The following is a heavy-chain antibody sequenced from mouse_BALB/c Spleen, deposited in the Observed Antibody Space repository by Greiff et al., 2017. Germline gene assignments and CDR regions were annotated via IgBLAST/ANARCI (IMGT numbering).Heavy chain of an antibody. CDR3: ARGRSLLRLGY. CDR1: GFTFSDYY. V-gene: IGHV5-4*02. CDR2: ISDGGSYT. D-gene: IGHD1-2*01. Sequence: EVMLVESGGGLVKPGGSLKLSCAASGFTFSDYYMYWVRQTPEKRLEWVATISDGGSYTYYPDSVKGRFTISRDNAKNNLYLQMSSLKSEDTAMYYCARGRSLLRLGYWGQGTSVTVSS. J-gene: IGHJ4*01.